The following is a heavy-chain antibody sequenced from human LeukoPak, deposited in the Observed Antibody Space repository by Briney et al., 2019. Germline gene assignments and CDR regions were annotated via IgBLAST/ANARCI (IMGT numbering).Heavy chain of an antibody. Sequence: ASVKVSCKASGYTFTSYGISWVRQAPGQGLKWMGWISGYNGNTNYAQKLQGRVTMTTDTSTTTAYMELRSLRSDDTAVYYCARPRVAGSFDYWGQGTLVTVSS. CDR3: ARPRVAGSFDY. CDR1: GYTFTSYG. V-gene: IGHV1-18*01. D-gene: IGHD6-19*01. J-gene: IGHJ4*02. CDR2: ISGYNGNT.